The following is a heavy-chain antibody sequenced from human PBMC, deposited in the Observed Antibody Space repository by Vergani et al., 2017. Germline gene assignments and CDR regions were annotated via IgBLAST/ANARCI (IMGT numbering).Heavy chain of an antibody. CDR1: RGSISSSSYY. Sequence: QLQLQESGPGLVKPSETLSLTCTVSRGSISSSSYYWGWIRQPPGKGLGWIGSIYYSGSTYYNPSLKSRVTVSVDTSKNQFALKLSSLTAADTAVYYCARVNWGVLMVYAPDGFDPWGQGTLVTVSS. D-gene: IGHD2-8*01. V-gene: IGHV4-39*07. CDR3: ARVNWGVLMVYAPDGFDP. J-gene: IGHJ5*02. CDR2: IYYSGST.